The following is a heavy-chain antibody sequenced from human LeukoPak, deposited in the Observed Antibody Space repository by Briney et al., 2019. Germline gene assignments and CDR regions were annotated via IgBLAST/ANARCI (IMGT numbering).Heavy chain of an antibody. CDR3: ARDGDFWSGGNWFDP. J-gene: IGHJ5*02. CDR1: GGSISSHY. CDR2: ISYSGST. V-gene: IGHV4-59*11. Sequence: SETLSLTCTVSGGSISSHYWSWIRQPPGKGLEWIGYISYSGSTNYNPSLKSRVTISVDTSKNQFSLKLSSVTAADTAVYYCARDGDFWSGGNWFDPWAREPWSPSPQ. D-gene: IGHD3-3*01.